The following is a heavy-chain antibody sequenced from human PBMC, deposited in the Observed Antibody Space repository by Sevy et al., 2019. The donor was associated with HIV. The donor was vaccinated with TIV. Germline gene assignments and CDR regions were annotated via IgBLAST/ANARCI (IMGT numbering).Heavy chain of an antibody. CDR2: FDPEDGET. D-gene: IGHD3-22*01. CDR3: ATTKDYYDSSGYPFDY. J-gene: IGHJ4*02. CDR1: GYTLTELS. V-gene: IGHV1-24*01. Sequence: ASVKVSCKVSGYTLTELSMHWVRQAPGKGLEWMGSFDPEDGETIYAQNFQGRVTMTGDRFTDTAYMELGSLRSEDTAVYYCATTKDYYDSSGYPFDYWGQGTLVTVSS.